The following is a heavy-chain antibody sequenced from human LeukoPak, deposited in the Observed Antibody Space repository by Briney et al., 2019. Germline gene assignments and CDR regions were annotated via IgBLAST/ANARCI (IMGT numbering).Heavy chain of an antibody. CDR3: AKDIGYSSVYGFDY. V-gene: IGHV3-9*01. Sequence: GGSLRLSCAASGFTFDDYAMHWVRQAPGEGLEWVSGISWNSGSIGYADSVKGRFTISRDNAKNSLYLQMNSLRAEDTALYYCAKDIGYSSVYGFDYWGQGTLVTVSS. CDR2: ISWNSGSI. D-gene: IGHD5-18*01. CDR1: GFTFDDYA. J-gene: IGHJ4*02.